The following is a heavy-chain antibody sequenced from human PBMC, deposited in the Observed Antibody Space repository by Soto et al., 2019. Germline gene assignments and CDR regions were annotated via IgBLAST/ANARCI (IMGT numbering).Heavy chain of an antibody. V-gene: IGHV1-69*13. J-gene: IGHJ4*02. CDR1: GGTFSSYA. CDR2: IIPIFGKA. D-gene: IGHD3-10*01. CDR3: ASIGHSYFDY. Sequence: ASVKVSCKASGGTFSSYAISWVRQAPGQGLEWMGGIIPIFGKANYAQKFQGRVTITADESTSTAYTELSSLRPEDTAVYYCASIGHSYFDYWGQGTLVTVSS.